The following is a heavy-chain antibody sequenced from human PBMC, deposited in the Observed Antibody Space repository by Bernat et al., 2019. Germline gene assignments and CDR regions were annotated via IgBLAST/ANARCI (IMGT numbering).Heavy chain of an antibody. CDR1: GFTFSNYW. Sequence: EVQLVESGGGLVQPGGSLRLSCEASGFTFSNYWMPWVRQAPRKGLVWVSRINTDGSSTNYADSVKGRFTISRDNAKNTVYLQMNSLGPEDTGVYYCASGFCGTSNCYSLVMDVWGQGTTVTVSS. V-gene: IGHV3-74*01. CDR2: INTDGSST. J-gene: IGHJ6*02. D-gene: IGHD2-2*01. CDR3: ASGFCGTSNCYSLVMDV.